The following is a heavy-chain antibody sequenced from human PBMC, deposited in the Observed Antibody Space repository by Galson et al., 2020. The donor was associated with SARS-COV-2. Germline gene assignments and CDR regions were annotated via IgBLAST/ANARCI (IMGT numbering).Heavy chain of an antibody. Sequence: GGSLRLSCAASGFMFSSYGMHWVRQAPGKGLEWVALIWYDGSNKYYADSVKGRFTISRDTSKNTLYLQMNSLRAEDTAVYYCARGENYYDSSGPPITGWGQGTLVTVSS. CDR2: IWYDGSNK. V-gene: IGHV3-33*01. D-gene: IGHD3-22*01. CDR3: ARGENYYDSSGPPITG. CDR1: GFMFSSYG. J-gene: IGHJ4*02.